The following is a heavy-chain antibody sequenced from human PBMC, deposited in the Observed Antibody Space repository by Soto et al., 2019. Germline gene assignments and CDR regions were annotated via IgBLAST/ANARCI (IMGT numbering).Heavy chain of an antibody. J-gene: IGHJ4*02. V-gene: IGHV3-15*07. Sequence: EVQLVESGGGLVKPGDSLRLSCAVSGLKFSDAWMNWVRQAPGKGLEWVGRIKSKGGGETKDYAAPVKGRFAISRDDSRDTLCLPMNRLKIEGPGGYYWGWDNSGRFRTDHWGQGTLVTVS. CDR3: GWDNSGRFRTDH. D-gene: IGHD4-4*01. CDR2: IKSKGGGETK. CDR1: GLKFSDAW.